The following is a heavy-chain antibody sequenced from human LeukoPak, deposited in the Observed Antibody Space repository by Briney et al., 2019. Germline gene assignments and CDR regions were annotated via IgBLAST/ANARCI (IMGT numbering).Heavy chain of an antibody. Sequence: SVKVSCKASGGTFSSYAISWVRQAPGQGREWMGGIIPIFGTANYAQKFQGRVTITADESTSTAYMELSSLRSEDTAVYYCARAGVYSSSWHLRSVDYYYGMDVWGKGTTVTVSS. CDR3: ARAGVYSSSWHLRSVDYYYGMDV. V-gene: IGHV1-69*13. J-gene: IGHJ6*04. D-gene: IGHD6-13*01. CDR2: IIPIFGTA. CDR1: GGTFSSYA.